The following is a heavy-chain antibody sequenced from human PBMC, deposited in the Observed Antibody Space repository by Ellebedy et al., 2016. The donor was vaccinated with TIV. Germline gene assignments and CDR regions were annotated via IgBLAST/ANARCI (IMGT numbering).Heavy chain of an antibody. CDR1: GGSISSHY. V-gene: IGHV4-59*11. D-gene: IGHD5-12*01. CDR2: IYYSGST. J-gene: IGHJ4*02. Sequence: SETLSLXXTVSGGSISSHYWSWIRQPPGKGLEWIGYIYYSGSTNYNPSLKSRVTISVDTSKNQFSLKLSSVTAADTAVYYCAREGYSGYESYFDYWGQGTLVTVSS. CDR3: AREGYSGYESYFDY.